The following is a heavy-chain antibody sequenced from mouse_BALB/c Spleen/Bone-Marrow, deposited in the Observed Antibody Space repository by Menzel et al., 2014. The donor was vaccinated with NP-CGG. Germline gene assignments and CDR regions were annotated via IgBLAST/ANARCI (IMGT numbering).Heavy chain of an antibody. Sequence: VQLQQSGPELVKPGASVKISCKTSGYTFTEYTMHWVKQSHGKSLEWIGGINSNNGGNSYNQKFKGEVTLTVDKSSSTAYMELRSLTFEDSAVYYCARSKGIRGAMDYWGQGTSVTVSS. CDR1: GYTFTEYT. J-gene: IGHJ4*01. CDR2: INSNNGGN. V-gene: IGHV1-18*01. CDR3: ARSKGIRGAMDY.